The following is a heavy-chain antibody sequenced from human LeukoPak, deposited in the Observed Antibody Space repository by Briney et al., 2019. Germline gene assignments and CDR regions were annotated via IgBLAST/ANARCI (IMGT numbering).Heavy chain of an antibody. Sequence: ASVKLSCKASGYTFTSSGTSWGRQAPRQGLEGMGWISAYNSNTNHAQKLQGRVTMTTDTSTSTAYMELRSLRSDDTAVYYCARYFMVRGVISPCDYWGQGTLVPVSS. CDR2: ISAYNSNT. CDR1: GYTFTSSG. J-gene: IGHJ4*02. CDR3: ARYFMVRGVISPCDY. D-gene: IGHD3-10*01. V-gene: IGHV1-18*01.